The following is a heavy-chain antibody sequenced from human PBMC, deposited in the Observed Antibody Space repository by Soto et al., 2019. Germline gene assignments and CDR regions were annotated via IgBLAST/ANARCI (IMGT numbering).Heavy chain of an antibody. Sequence: EVQLVESGGSLVQPGGSLRLSCAASGFSVTASYMSWVRQAPGKGLEWVSVIFGGGTTYYPDSVKGRFIVSRDKSKNTLYLQLTSLRAEDTAVYFCARHFRGITGDAFETWGQGTMVTVSS. CDR2: IFGGGTT. CDR3: ARHFRGITGDAFET. V-gene: IGHV3-66*04. CDR1: GFSVTASY. D-gene: IGHD3-10*01. J-gene: IGHJ3*02.